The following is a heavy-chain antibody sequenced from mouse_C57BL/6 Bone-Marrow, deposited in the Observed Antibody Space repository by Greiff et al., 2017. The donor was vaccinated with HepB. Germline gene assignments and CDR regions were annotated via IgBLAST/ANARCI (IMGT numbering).Heavy chain of an antibody. V-gene: IGHV3-6*01. J-gene: IGHJ2*01. CDR3: ARDSDRFDY. Sequence: VQLKESGPGLVKPSQSLSLTCSVTGYSITSGYYWNWIRQFPGNKLEWMGYISYDGSNNYNPSLKNRISITRDTSKNQFFLKLNSVTTEDTATYYCARDSDRFDYWGQGTTLTVSS. CDR1: GYSITSGYY. CDR2: ISYDGSN.